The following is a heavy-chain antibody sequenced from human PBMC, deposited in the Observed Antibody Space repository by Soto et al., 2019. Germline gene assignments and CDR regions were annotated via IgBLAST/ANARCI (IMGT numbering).Heavy chain of an antibody. CDR2: VYHNGRI. D-gene: IGHD4-4*01. J-gene: IGHJ4*02. CDR3: ARKGRLHLDGFDF. V-gene: IGHV4-59*01. Sequence: SETLSLTCTVSGGSIGTYSWCWIRKPPGKGLEWIGYVYHNGRITYAPSLKSRVSISTDMPKNQFSLKVTSVTAADSGVYFCARKGRLHLDGFDFWGQGTMVTVSS. CDR1: GGSIGTYS.